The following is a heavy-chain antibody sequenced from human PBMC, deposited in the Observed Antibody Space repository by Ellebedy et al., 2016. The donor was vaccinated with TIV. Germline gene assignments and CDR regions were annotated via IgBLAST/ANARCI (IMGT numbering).Heavy chain of an antibody. Sequence: SETLSLXCSVSHYPISGGYYWGWVRQTPVKGLEWIGSMFHSGSTYYNPSLKSRVTMSVDTSKNQLSLRLSSVTAADTAIYYCARMRSYGFSTPGYWGQGTLVTVSS. CDR2: MFHSGST. V-gene: IGHV4-38-2*02. D-gene: IGHD3-16*01. CDR1: HYPISGGYY. J-gene: IGHJ4*02. CDR3: ARMRSYGFSTPGY.